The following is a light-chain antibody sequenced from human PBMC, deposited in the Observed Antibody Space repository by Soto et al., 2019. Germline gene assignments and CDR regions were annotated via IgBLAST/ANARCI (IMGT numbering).Light chain of an antibody. J-gene: IGKJ3*01. Sequence: EIGVTQPPTTLSLSPGERATLSCRASQNIDTYLDWYQQKPGQSPRLLIFDASSRATGTPARFSGSGSGTDFTLSISSLEPEDFALYNCLERAVWPQTSAPGAKADVK. V-gene: IGKV3-11*01. CDR1: QNIDTY. CDR2: DAS. CDR3: LERAVWPQT.